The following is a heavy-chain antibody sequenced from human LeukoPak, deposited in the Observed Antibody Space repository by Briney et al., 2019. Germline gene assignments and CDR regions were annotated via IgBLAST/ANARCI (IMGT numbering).Heavy chain of an antibody. D-gene: IGHD1-7*01. V-gene: IGHV4-59*01. CDR3: ARQLLGSHYFYGLDV. CDR1: GGSISSYY. J-gene: IGHJ6*02. CDR2: IYYSGST. Sequence: PSETLSLTCTVSGGSISSYYWSWIRQPPGKGLEWIGYIYYSGSTNYNPSLKSRVTISVDTSKNQFSLKLSSVTAADTAVYYYARQLLGSHYFYGLDVWGQGTTVTVSS.